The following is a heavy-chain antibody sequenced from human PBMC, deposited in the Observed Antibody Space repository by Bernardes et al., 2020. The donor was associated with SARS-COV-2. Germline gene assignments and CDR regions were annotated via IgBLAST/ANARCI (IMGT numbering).Heavy chain of an antibody. CDR1: GYTFTGYY. CDR3: VRVPAARKGDWYFDL. Sequence: ASVKVSCKASGYTFTGYYMHWVRQAPGQGLEWMGWINPNSGGTNYAQKFQGRVTMTRDTSISTAYMELSRLRSDDTAVHYCVRVPAARKGDWYFDLWGRGTLVTVSS. CDR2: INPNSGGT. D-gene: IGHD2-2*01. V-gene: IGHV1-2*02. J-gene: IGHJ2*01.